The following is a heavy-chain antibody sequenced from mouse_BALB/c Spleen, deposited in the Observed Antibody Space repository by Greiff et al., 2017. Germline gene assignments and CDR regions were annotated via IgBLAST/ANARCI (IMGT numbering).Heavy chain of an antibody. CDR1: GFSLTGYG. J-gene: IGHJ4*01. Sequence: QVQLQQSGPGLVAPSQSLSITCTVSGFSLTGYGVNWVRQPPGKGLEWLGMIWGDGSTDYNSALKSRLSISKDNSKSQVFLKMNSLQTDDTARDYCARDHYYGSSYAMDYWGQGTSVTVSA. CDR3: ARDHYYGSSYAMDY. CDR2: IWGDGST. V-gene: IGHV2-6-7*01. D-gene: IGHD1-1*01.